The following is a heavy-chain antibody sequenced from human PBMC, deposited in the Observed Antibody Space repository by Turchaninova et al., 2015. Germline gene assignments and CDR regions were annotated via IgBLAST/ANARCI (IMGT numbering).Heavy chain of an antibody. D-gene: IGHD1-26*01. Sequence: QVHLVQSAAEVKTPGSSVKVPCTACGGTFGTYPSSGVRQAPGQGLEWMGWISPKCDVTNYAQNCQDRVTFTADKSTSTVYMDLNSLRSEDTAMYFCARDTRNAYSFDIWGQGTMVTVSS. J-gene: IGHJ3*02. V-gene: IGHV1-69*04. CDR1: GGTFGTYP. CDR3: ARDTRNAYSFDI. CDR2: ISPKCDVT.